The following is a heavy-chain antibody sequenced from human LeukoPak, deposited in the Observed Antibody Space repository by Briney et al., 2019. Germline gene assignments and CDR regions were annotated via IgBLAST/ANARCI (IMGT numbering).Heavy chain of an antibody. Sequence: SETLSLTCTVSGDSISNYYWSWIRQPAGKGLEWIGRIYTSGSTNYNPSLKSRVTVSVDTSKNQFSLQLSSVTAADTAVYYCARVSLVRGAPDYYFDYWGQGTLVTVSS. CDR2: IYTSGST. J-gene: IGHJ4*02. D-gene: IGHD3-10*01. CDR1: GDSISNYY. V-gene: IGHV4-4*07. CDR3: ARVSLVRGAPDYYFDY.